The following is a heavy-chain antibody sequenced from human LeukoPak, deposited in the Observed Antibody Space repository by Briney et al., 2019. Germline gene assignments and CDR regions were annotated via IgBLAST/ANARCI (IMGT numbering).Heavy chain of an antibody. V-gene: IGHV3-30*18. CDR2: ISYDGSNK. J-gene: IGHJ6*02. CDR1: GFTFSSYG. CDR3: AKDRVEGYGYFYGMDV. Sequence: GGSLRLSCAASGFTFSSYGMHWVRQARGKGLEWVAGISYDGSNKYYADSVKGRFTISRDNSKNTLYLQMNSLRAEDTAVYYCAKDRVEGYGYFYGMDVWGQGTTVTVSS. D-gene: IGHD5-18*01.